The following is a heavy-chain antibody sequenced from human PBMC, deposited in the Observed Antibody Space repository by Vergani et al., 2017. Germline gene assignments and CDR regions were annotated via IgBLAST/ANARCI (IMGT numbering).Heavy chain of an antibody. J-gene: IGHJ4*02. CDR1: GYTFTRTG. Sequence: QIQVVQSGAEVKKPGASVKVSCKASGYTFTRTGISWVRQAPGQGLEWMAWISPDSGDTKYSQKFQGRVTLTTDILTDTAYMEMQSLTSDDSAVYYCARDQQLFQLGDLDYWGQGALVIVSS. CDR3: ARDQQLFQLGDLDY. V-gene: IGHV1-18*01. D-gene: IGHD6-6*01. CDR2: ISPDSGDT.